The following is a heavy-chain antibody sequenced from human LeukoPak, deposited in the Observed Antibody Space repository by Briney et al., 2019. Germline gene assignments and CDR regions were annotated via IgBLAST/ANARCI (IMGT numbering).Heavy chain of an antibody. J-gene: IGHJ1*01. D-gene: IGHD4-23*01. CDR3: ASSSYGGNSRFHFQH. CDR1: GFTFSDYY. Sequence: GGSLRLSCAASGFTFSDYYMSWIRQAPGKGLEWVSYISSSGSTIYYADFVKGRFTISRDNAKNSLYLQMNSLRAEDTAVYYCASSSYGGNSRFHFQHWGQGTLVTVSS. CDR2: ISSSGSTI. V-gene: IGHV3-11*04.